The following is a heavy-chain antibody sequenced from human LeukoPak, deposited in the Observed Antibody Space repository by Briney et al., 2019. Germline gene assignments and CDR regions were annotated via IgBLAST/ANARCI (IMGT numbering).Heavy chain of an antibody. D-gene: IGHD3-3*01. Sequence: ASVKVSCKASGYTFTSYYMHWVRQAPGQGLEWMGIINPSGGGTSYAQKFQGRVTMTRDTSTSTVYMELSSLRSEDTAVYYCARQITIFGVVILGSFDYWGQGTLVTVSS. J-gene: IGHJ4*02. V-gene: IGHV1-46*03. CDR2: INPSGGGT. CDR1: GYTFTSYY. CDR3: ARQITIFGVVILGSFDY.